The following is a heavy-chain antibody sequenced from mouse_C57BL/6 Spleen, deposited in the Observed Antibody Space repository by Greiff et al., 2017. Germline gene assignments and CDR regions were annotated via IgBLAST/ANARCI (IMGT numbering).Heavy chain of an antibody. V-gene: IGHV10-3*01. J-gene: IGHJ3*01. Sequence: EVQLQESGGGLVQPKGSLKLSCAASGFTFNTYAMHWVRQAPGKGLEWVARIRSKGSNYATYYADSVKDRFTISRDDSQSMLYLQMNNLKTEDTAMYYCVRDYSNYWFAYWGQGTLLTVSA. D-gene: IGHD2-5*01. CDR1: GFTFNTYA. CDR2: IRSKGSNYAT. CDR3: VRDYSNYWFAY.